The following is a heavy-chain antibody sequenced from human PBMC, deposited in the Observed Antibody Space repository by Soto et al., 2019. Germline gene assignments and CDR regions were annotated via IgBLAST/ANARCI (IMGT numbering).Heavy chain of an antibody. CDR2: ISYDGSNK. V-gene: IGHV3-30-3*01. J-gene: IGHJ6*02. CDR1: GFTFSSYA. Sequence: QVQLVESGGGVVQPGRSLRLSCAASGFTFSSYAMHWVRQAPGQGLEWVAVISYDGSNKYYADSVKGRFTISRDNSNNTLYLQMNSLRAEDTAVYYCARDEIRFSWAYGMDVWGQGTTVTVSS. D-gene: IGHD3-3*01. CDR3: ARDEIRFSWAYGMDV.